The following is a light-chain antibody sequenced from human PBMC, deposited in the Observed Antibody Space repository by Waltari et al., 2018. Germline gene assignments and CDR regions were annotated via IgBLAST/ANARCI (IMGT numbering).Light chain of an antibody. J-gene: IGKJ2*01. CDR2: DDF. Sequence: DIQMIESPSSLSASVGDRVTITCRASQSVTSYVNWNQQKSGKAPKLLIYDDFTLHRGVPSRFSGSGSGTDFALTISSLQPEDFATYYCQQSYNTPRTFGQGTKLEIK. CDR1: QSVTSY. V-gene: IGKV1-39*01. CDR3: QQSYNTPRT.